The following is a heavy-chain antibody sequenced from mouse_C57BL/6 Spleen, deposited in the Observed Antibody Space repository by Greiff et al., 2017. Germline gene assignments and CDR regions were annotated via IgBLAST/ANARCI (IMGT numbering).Heavy chain of an antibody. V-gene: IGHV1-82*01. Sequence: VQLQQSGPELVKPGASVKISCKASGYAFSSSWMNWVKQRPGKGLEWIGRIYPGDGDTNYNGKFKGKATLTADKSSSTAYMQLSSLTSEDSAVYFCARNDGDYPLGDWGQGTTLTVSS. CDR3: ARNDGDYPLGD. CDR2: IYPGDGDT. D-gene: IGHD2-3*01. CDR1: GYAFSSSW. J-gene: IGHJ2*01.